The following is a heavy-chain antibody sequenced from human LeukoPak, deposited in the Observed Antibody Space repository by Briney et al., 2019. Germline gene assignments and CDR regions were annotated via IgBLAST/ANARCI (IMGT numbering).Heavy chain of an antibody. CDR3: ASAYYGSGSYQNWFDP. J-gene: IGHJ5*02. Sequence: PGGSLRLSCAASGFTFSDYYMSWIRQAPGKGLEWVSYISSSSSYTNYADSVKGRFTISRDNAKNSLYLQMNSLRAEDTAVYYCASAYYGSGSYQNWFDPWGQGTLVTVSS. CDR2: ISSSSSYT. D-gene: IGHD3-10*01. V-gene: IGHV3-11*06. CDR1: GFTFSDYY.